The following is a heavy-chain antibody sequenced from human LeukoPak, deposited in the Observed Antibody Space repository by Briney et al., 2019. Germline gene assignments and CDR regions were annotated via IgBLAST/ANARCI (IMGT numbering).Heavy chain of an antibody. CDR2: IYTSGST. CDR3: ARVSYYYYYMDV. Sequence: SETLSLTCTVSGGSISSSSYYWGWIRQPPGKGLEWIGRIYTSGSTNYNPSLKSRVTMSVDTSKNQFSLKLSSVTAADTAVYYCARVSYYYYYMDVWGKGTTVTISS. J-gene: IGHJ6*03. V-gene: IGHV4-61*05. CDR1: GGSISSSSYY.